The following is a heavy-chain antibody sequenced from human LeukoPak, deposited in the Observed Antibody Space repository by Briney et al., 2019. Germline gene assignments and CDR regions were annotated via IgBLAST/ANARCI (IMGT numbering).Heavy chain of an antibody. J-gene: IGHJ6*03. CDR2: IYPGDSDT. D-gene: IGHD6-25*01. CDR1: GYSFTSYW. V-gene: IGHV5-51*01. Sequence: GESLKISCKGSGYSFTSYWIGWVRQMPGKGLEWMGIIYPGDSDTRYSPSFQGQVTISADKSISTAYLQWSSLKASDTAMYYRARIGFYYYYYMDVWGKGTTVTVSS. CDR3: ARIGFYYYYYMDV.